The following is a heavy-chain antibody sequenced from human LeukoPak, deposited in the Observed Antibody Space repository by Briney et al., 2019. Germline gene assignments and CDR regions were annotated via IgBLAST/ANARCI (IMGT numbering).Heavy chain of an antibody. CDR3: AKVIAVAGIAFDY. D-gene: IGHD6-19*01. V-gene: IGHV3-23*01. J-gene: IGHJ4*02. CDR2: ISGSGALT. CDR1: GFTFSSYA. Sequence: PGGSLRLSCAASGFTFSSYAMSWVRQAPGKGLEWVSGISGSGALTYYADSVKGRFTISRDNSKNTLYLQMNSLRAEDTAVYYCAKVIAVAGIAFDYWGQGTLVTVSS.